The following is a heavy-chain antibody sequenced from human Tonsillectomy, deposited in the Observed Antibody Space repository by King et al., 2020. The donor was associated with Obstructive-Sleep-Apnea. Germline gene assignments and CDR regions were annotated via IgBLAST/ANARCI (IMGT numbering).Heavy chain of an antibody. D-gene: IGHD3-22*01. CDR1: GFTFSNYA. CDR2: ISSNGGNT. Sequence: VQLVESGGGLVQPGGSLRLSCAASGFTFSNYAMHWVRQAPGKGLEYVSAISSNGGNTYYANSVEGRFTISSDNSKNTVFLQVGSLRAEDMAVYYCACNYETSGYAVFDYWGQGTLVTVSS. J-gene: IGHJ4*02. CDR3: ACNYETSGYAVFDY. V-gene: IGHV3-64*01.